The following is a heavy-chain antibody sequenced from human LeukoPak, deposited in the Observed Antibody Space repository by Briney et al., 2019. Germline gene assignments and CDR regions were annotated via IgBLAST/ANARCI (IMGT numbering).Heavy chain of an antibody. CDR3: AKALGDDYGDYVTPVDY. D-gene: IGHD4-17*01. CDR1: GFTFDDYA. V-gene: IGHV3-9*01. CDR2: ISWNSGSI. J-gene: IGHJ4*02. Sequence: PGRSLRLSCAASGFTFDDYAMHWVRQAPGKGLEWVSGISWNSGSIGYADSVKGRFTISRDNAKNSLYLQMNSLRAEDTALYYCAKALGDDYGDYVTPVDYWGQGTLVTVSS.